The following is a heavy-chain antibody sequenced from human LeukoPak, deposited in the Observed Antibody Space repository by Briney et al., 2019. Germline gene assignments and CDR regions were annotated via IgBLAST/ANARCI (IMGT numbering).Heavy chain of an antibody. CDR1: GGSISSYY. Sequence: NSSETLSLTCTVSGGSISSYYWSWIRQPPGKGLEWIGYIYYSGSTNYNPSLKSRVTISVDTSKNQFSLKLSSVTAADTAVYYCARDLSKTDAFDIWGQGTMVTVSS. V-gene: IGHV4-59*12. D-gene: IGHD2-2*01. CDR3: ARDLSKTDAFDI. CDR2: IYYSGST. J-gene: IGHJ3*02.